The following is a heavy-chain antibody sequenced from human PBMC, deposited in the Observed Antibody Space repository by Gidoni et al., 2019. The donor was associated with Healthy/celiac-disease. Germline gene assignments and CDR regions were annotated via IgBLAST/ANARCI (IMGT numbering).Heavy chain of an antibody. J-gene: IGHJ4*02. CDR2: IHAGNGNT. V-gene: IGHV1-3*05. CDR3: ARLSSSLDY. Sequence: QVQLVQSGAEEKKPGASVKGSCKASGYTFTSYAMHWGRQAPGQRLEWMGWIHAGNGNTKYSQKFQGRVTITRDTSASTAYMELSSLRSEDTAVYYCARLSSSLDYWGQGTLVTVSS. CDR1: GYTFTSYA. D-gene: IGHD6-6*01.